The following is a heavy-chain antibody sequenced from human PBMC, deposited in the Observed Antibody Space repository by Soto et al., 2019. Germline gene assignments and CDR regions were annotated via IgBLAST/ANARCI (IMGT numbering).Heavy chain of an antibody. J-gene: IGHJ5*02. V-gene: IGHV3-23*01. D-gene: IGHD6-19*01. Sequence: EVKLLESGGGLVQPGGPLRLSCAASGFTFSSYAMSWVRQAPGKGLEWVSSITGGGENTHYADSVKGRFTISRDNSKNTLSLQMNSLRVEDTAVYHCAKGRLAVAAPYSWFDPWGQGTLVTVSS. CDR2: ITGGGENT. CDR1: GFTFSSYA. CDR3: AKGRLAVAAPYSWFDP.